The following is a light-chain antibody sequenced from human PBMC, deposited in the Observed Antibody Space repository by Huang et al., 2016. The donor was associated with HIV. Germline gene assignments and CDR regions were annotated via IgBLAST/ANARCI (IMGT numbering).Light chain of an antibody. V-gene: IGKV3-15*01. Sequence: EIVMRQSPATLSASPGERATLSCTASQSVSSNLAWYQQKPGQAPRLLLYGASTRATGIPARFSGSGSGTDFTLTISSLQSEDFAVYYCQQYNNWPRTFGQGTKVEI. CDR3: QQYNNWPRT. CDR2: GAS. CDR1: QSVSSN. J-gene: IGKJ1*01.